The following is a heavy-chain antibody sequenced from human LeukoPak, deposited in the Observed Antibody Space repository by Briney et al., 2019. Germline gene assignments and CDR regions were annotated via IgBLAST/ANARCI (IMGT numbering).Heavy chain of an antibody. CDR3: AREYSTSSTAFDI. J-gene: IGHJ3*02. V-gene: IGHV4-34*01. D-gene: IGHD6-6*01. CDR1: DESFSGYY. Sequence: SETLSLTCVVYDESFSGYYWGWIRQPPGKGLEWIGEIKHTGSTNYNLSLKSRVTISIDTSKNLFSLKLTSVTAADTAVYYCAREYSTSSTAFDIWGQGTMVSVSS. CDR2: IKHTGST.